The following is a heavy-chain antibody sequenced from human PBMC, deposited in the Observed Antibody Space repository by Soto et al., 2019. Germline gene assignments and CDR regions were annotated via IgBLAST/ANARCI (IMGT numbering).Heavy chain of an antibody. CDR2: IWYDGSNK. CDR3: ARERIAAAGTAYFDY. D-gene: IGHD6-13*01. J-gene: IGHJ4*02. CDR1: GFTFSNYG. Sequence: QVQLVESGGGVVRPGRSLRLSCAASGFTFSNYGMHWVRQAPGKGLEWVAAIWYDGSNKYYADFVKGRFTISRDISNNSLYLQMNSLRAEDSAVYYCARERIAAAGTAYFDYWGQGTLVTVSS. V-gene: IGHV3-33*01.